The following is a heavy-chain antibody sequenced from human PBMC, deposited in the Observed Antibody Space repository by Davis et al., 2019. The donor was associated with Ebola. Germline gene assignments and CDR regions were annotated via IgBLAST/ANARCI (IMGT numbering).Heavy chain of an antibody. CDR2: IRAYNGNT. J-gene: IGHJ6*02. D-gene: IGHD1-14*01. CDR3: ARLPESSWVDGMDV. Sequence: AASVKVSCKASGYTFTSYGISRVRHAPGQGLEWMGWIRAYNGNTNYAKKLQGRVTMTTDTSTSTAYMELRSLRSDATAVYYCARLPESSWVDGMDVWGQGTTVTVSS. V-gene: IGHV1-18*04. CDR1: GYTFTSYG.